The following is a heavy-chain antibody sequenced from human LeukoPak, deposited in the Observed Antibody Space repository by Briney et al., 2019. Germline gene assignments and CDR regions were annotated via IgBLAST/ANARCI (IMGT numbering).Heavy chain of an antibody. Sequence: PGGSLRLSCAASGFTFSSYWMHWVRQAPGKGLVWVSRIDSNGISATYADSVKGRFTISRDNAKNTLYLQMNSLRAEDTAVYYCAKDRGVTVAYYFDYWGQGTLVTVSS. D-gene: IGHD3-10*01. J-gene: IGHJ4*02. CDR1: GFTFSSYW. V-gene: IGHV3-74*01. CDR2: IDSNGISA. CDR3: AKDRGVTVAYYFDY.